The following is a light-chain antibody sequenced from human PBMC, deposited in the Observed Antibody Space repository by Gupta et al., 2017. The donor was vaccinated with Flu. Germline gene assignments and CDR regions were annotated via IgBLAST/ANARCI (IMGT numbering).Light chain of an antibody. Sequence: GDRATITCRASQGISNYLAWYQQKPGKVPKLLIYAASTMESGVPSRFIGSGSGTDFTLTISSLQPEDVATYYCQKYNNAPNTFGQGTKLEIK. CDR2: AAS. CDR1: QGISNY. J-gene: IGKJ2*01. V-gene: IGKV1-27*01. CDR3: QKYNNAPNT.